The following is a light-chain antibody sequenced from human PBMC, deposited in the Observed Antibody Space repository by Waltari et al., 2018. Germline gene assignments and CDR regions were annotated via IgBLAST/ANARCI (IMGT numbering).Light chain of an antibody. CDR1: SSNIGNNA. Sequence: QSVLTQPPSVSEAPRQRVTISCSGSSSNIGNNAVHWYQQLPGKAPRLLIYADSLRPSGVSDRLSGSKSGTSASLAISGLQAEDEALYYCATWDDSLNGGVFGGGTKLTVL. V-gene: IGLV1-36*01. CDR3: ATWDDSLNGGV. J-gene: IGLJ3*02. CDR2: ADS.